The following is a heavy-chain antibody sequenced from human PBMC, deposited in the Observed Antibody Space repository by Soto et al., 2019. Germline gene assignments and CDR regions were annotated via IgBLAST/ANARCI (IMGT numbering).Heavy chain of an antibody. CDR2: ISYDGSNK. V-gene: IGHV3-30-3*01. Sequence: PGGSLRLSCAASGFTFSSYAMHWVRQAPGKGLEWVAVISYDGSNKYYADSVKGRFTISRDNSKNTLYLQMNSLRAEDTAVYYCARDLGTWVYSSSSQWGQGTMVTVS. CDR1: GFTFSSYA. CDR3: ARDLGTWVYSSSSQ. J-gene: IGHJ4*02. D-gene: IGHD6-6*01.